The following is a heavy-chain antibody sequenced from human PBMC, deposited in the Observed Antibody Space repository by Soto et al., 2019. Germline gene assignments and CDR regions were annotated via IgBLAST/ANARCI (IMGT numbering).Heavy chain of an antibody. CDR1: GGSIRRSDYY. CDR2: IYYSGST. J-gene: IGHJ4*02. V-gene: IGHV4-31*03. D-gene: IGHD7-27*01. CDR3: ARLESVTRSLGYFDY. Sequence: SETLSLTCTVSGGSIRRSDYYWSWVRQLPGRGLEWIAYIYYSGSTFYNPSLMSRLAISVDTSRNQFSLGLTSVTAADTAVYYCARLESVTRSLGYFDYWGQGIRVTVSS.